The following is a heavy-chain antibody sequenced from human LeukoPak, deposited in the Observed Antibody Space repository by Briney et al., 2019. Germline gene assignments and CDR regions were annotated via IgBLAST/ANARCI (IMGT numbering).Heavy chain of an antibody. V-gene: IGHV3-23*01. CDR3: AKVGTKQQLVPSYMDV. D-gene: IGHD6-13*01. J-gene: IGHJ6*03. CDR1: GFTFSSHA. CDR2: ISGSGGST. Sequence: PGGSLRLSCAASGFTFSSHAMSWVRQAPGKGLEWVSAISGSGGSTYYADSVKGRFTISRDNSKNTLYLQMNSLRAEDTAVYYCAKVGTKQQLVPSYMDVWGKGTTVTVSS.